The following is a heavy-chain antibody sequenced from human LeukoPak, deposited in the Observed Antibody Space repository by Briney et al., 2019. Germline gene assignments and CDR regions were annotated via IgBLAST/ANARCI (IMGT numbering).Heavy chain of an antibody. D-gene: IGHD1-7*01. J-gene: IGHJ4*02. CDR1: GYSFTSYW. Sequence: GESLKISCWGSGYSFTSYWIGWVRQMPGKGLEWMGTIYPGDSDTRYSPSFQGRVTISADKFRNTAYLQCSGLRASGTAMYYCARLLGGTYYYFDFWGQGTLVTVSS. CDR2: IYPGDSDT. V-gene: IGHV5-51*01. CDR3: ARLLGGTYYYFDF.